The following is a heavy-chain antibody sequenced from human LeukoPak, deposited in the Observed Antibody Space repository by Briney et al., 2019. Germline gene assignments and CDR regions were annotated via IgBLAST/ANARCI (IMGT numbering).Heavy chain of an antibody. CDR1: GGTFSSYA. Sequence: SVKVSCKASGGTFSSYAISWVRQAPGQGLEWMGGIVPIFGTANYAQKFQGRVTITTDESTSTAYMELSSLRSEDTAVYYCARGTAGTSYYYYYMDVWGKGTTVTVSS. D-gene: IGHD1-1*01. J-gene: IGHJ6*03. V-gene: IGHV1-69*05. CDR3: ARGTAGTSYYYYYMDV. CDR2: IVPIFGTA.